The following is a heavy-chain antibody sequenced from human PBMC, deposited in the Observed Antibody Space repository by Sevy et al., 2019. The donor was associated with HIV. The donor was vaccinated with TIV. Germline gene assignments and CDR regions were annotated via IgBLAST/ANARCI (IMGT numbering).Heavy chain of an antibody. CDR2: THSSGGT. Sequence: SETLSLTCTVSGGSISSGDYYWSWIRQPPGKGLAWLGYTHSSGGTYYNPSLKSRVTLSVDTAKNQFSLKLSSVTAADTAVYYCARESQLVGFFVDYWGQGTLVTVSS. V-gene: IGHV4-30-4*01. D-gene: IGHD6-6*01. CDR3: ARESQLVGFFVDY. J-gene: IGHJ4*02. CDR1: GGSISSGDYY.